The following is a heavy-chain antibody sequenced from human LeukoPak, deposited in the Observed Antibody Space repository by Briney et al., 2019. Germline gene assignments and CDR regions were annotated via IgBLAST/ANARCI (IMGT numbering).Heavy chain of an antibody. CDR1: GGSFSGYY. J-gene: IGHJ6*02. V-gene: IGHV4-34*01. CDR3: ARGRIAARQIFTYYYYGMDV. Sequence: PSETLSLTCAVYGGSFSGYYWSWIRQPPGKGLVWIGEINHSGSTNYNPSLKSRVTISVDTSKNQFSLKLSSVTAADTAVYYCARGRIAARQIFTYYYYGMDVWGQGTTVTVSS. CDR2: INHSGST. D-gene: IGHD6-6*01.